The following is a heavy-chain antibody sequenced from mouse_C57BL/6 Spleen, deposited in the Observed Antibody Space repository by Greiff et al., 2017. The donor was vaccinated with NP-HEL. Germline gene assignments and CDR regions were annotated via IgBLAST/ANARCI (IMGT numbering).Heavy chain of an antibody. J-gene: IGHJ4*01. CDR1: GYTFTSYW. CDR2: IDPSDSYT. V-gene: IGHV1-59*01. CDR3: GRAVLRGSAMDY. D-gene: IGHD1-1*01. Sequence: QVHVKQPGAELVRPGTSVKLSCKASGYTFTSYWMHWVKQRPGQGLEWIGVIDPSDSYTNYNQKFKGKATLTVDTSSSTAYMQLSSLTSEDSAVYYGGRAVLRGSAMDYWGQGTSVTVSS.